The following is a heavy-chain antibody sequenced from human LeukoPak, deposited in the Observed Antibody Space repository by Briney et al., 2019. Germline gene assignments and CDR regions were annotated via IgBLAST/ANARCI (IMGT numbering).Heavy chain of an antibody. CDR2: VHYSGTT. CDR1: DGSITNYD. D-gene: IGHD4-17*01. V-gene: IGHV4-59*01. J-gene: IGHJ4*02. Sequence: SETLSLTCTVSDGSITNYDWSWVRQPPGKGLEFIGHVHYSGTTNYNPSLRSRVTISIDTSKKHFFLKFKSVTAADTAVYYCATGYGDFRVEGRYFYSWGQGTLVTVSS. CDR3: ATGYGDFRVEGRYFYS.